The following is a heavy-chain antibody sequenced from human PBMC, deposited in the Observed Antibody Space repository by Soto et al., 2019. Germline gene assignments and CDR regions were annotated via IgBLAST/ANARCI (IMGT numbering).Heavy chain of an antibody. V-gene: IGHV4-59*01. CDR3: ARTLFGWGMWFDP. CDR2: IYYSGST. CDR1: GGSISSYY. J-gene: IGHJ5*02. Sequence: QVQLQESGPGLVKPSETLSLTCTVSGGSISSYYWSWIRQPPGKGLEWIGYIYYSGSTNYNPSLRSRVIISVDTSKNQFSLTLSSVTGADTAVYYCARTLFGWGMWFDPWGQGTLVTVSS. D-gene: IGHD3-10*02.